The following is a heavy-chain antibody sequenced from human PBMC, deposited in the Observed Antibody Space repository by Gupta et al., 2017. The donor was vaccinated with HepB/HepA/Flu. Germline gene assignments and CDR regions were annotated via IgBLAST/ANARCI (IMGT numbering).Heavy chain of an antibody. V-gene: IGHV3-73*01. Sequence: EVQLVEAGGGLVQPGGSLTLPCAASGFTFSGSTLHWVRQASGKGLEWVGRIRSKANSYATAYAASVKGRFTISRDDSKNTAYLQMNSLKTEDTAVYYCTRDYGDYYWGQGTLVTVSS. D-gene: IGHD4-17*01. J-gene: IGHJ4*02. CDR3: TRDYGDYY. CDR2: IRSKANSYAT. CDR1: GFTFSGST.